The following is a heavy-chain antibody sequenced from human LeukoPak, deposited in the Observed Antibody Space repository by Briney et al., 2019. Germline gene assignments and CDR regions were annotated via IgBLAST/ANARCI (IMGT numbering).Heavy chain of an antibody. Sequence: GGSLRLSCAASGFTFISYSMNWVRQAPGKGLEWVSSISSSSSYIYYADSVKGRFTISRDNAKNSLHLQVNSLRAEDTAVYYCAKNYYDSSGLFDYWGQGTLVIVSS. CDR1: GFTFISYS. J-gene: IGHJ4*02. CDR3: AKNYYDSSGLFDY. D-gene: IGHD3-22*01. CDR2: ISSSSSYI. V-gene: IGHV3-21*01.